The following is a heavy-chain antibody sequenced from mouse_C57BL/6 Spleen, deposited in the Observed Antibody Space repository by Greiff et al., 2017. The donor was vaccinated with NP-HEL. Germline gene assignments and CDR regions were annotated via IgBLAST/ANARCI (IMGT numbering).Heavy chain of an antibody. J-gene: IGHJ4*01. V-gene: IGHV1-82*01. Sequence: VKLMESGPELVKPGASVKISCKASGYAFSSSWMNWVKQRPGKGLEWIGRIYPGDGDTNYNGKFKGKATLTADKSSSTAYMQLSSLTSEDSAVYFCARSGYYSNFWAMDYWGQGTSVTVSS. CDR2: IYPGDGDT. CDR1: GYAFSSSW. D-gene: IGHD2-5*01. CDR3: ARSGYYSNFWAMDY.